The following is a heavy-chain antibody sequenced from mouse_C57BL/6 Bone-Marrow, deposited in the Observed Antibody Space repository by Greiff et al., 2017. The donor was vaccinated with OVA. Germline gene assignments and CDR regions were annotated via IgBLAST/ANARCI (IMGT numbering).Heavy chain of an antibody. V-gene: IGHV1-5*01. CDR1: GYTFTSYW. CDR3: TDGYYGSIDFED. D-gene: IGHD1-1*01. CDR2: IYPGNSDT. Sequence: EVQLQQSGTVLARPGASVTLSCKTSGYTFTSYWMHWVKQRPGQGLEWIGAIYPGNSDTSYNQKFKGKAKLTAVTSASTAYMELSSLTNEDSAVYYCTDGYYGSIDFEDWGKGTTLTVAS. J-gene: IGHJ2*01.